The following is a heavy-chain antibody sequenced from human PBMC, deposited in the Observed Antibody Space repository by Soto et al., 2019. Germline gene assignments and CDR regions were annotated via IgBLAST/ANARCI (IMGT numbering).Heavy chain of an antibody. CDR1: GFTFGYYS. D-gene: IGHD2-21*02. J-gene: IGHJ4*02. CDR3: ATGGSYCGGDCYSDY. V-gene: IGHV3-21*01. CDR2: ISSASGYI. Sequence: GGSLRLSCAASGFTFGYYSMHWVRQAPGKGPEWVSAISSASGYIYYADSVKGRFTISRDNGKNSLYLQMSRLRAEDTAVYYCATGGSYCGGDCYSDYWGQGTMVTVSS.